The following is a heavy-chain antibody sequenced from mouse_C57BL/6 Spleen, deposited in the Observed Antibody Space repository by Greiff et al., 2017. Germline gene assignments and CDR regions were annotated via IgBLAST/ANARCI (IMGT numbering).Heavy chain of an antibody. CDR2: FDPDTGGT. D-gene: IGHD2-4*01. CDR3: TSRPDYEDLGAY. J-gene: IGHJ3*01. V-gene: IGHV1-15*01. CDR1: GYTFTDYE. Sequence: QVHVKQSGAELVRPGASVTLSCKASGYTFTDYEMHWVKQTPVHGLEWIGAFDPDTGGTAYNQKFKGKAILTADKSSSTAYMELRSLTSEDSAVYYCTSRPDYEDLGAYWGQGTLVTVSA.